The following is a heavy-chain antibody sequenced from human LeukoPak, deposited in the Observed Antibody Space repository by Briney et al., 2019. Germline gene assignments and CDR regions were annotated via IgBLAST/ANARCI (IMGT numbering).Heavy chain of an antibody. V-gene: IGHV3-64D*06. CDR1: GFTISTYV. CDR2: ISSNGDNT. CDR3: VRGTGY. J-gene: IGHJ4*02. Sequence: PGGSLRLSCSVSGFTISTYVTHWVRQAPGKGLEYVSAISSNGDNTYYADSVKGRFTISRDNSKNTLYLQMSSLRADDTAVYYCVRGTGYWGQGTLVTVSS.